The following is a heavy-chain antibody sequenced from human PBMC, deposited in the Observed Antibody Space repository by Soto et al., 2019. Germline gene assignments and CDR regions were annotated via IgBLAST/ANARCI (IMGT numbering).Heavy chain of an antibody. J-gene: IGHJ4*02. CDR2: INPNSGGT. V-gene: IGHV1-2*04. CDR1: GYTFTGYY. D-gene: IGHD2-2*02. Sequence: GASVKVSCKASGYTFTGYYMHWVRQAPGQGLEWMGWINPNSGGTNYAQKFQGWVTMTRDTSISTAYMELSRLRSDDTAVYYCARDSRQEVVSAAIDFDYWGQGTLVTVSS. CDR3: ARDSRQEVVSAAIDFDY.